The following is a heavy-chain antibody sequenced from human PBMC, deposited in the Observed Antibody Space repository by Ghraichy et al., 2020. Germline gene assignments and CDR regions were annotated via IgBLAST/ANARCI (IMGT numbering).Heavy chain of an antibody. Sequence: SGPTLVKPTQTLTLTCTFSGFSLSTSGVGVGWIRQPPGKALEWLALIYWDDDKRYSPSLKSRLTITKDTSKNQVVLTMTNMDPVDTATYYCATHGYSYAARAFDIWGQGTMVTVSS. CDR1: GFSLSTSGVG. V-gene: IGHV2-5*02. CDR2: IYWDDDK. CDR3: ATHGYSYAARAFDI. D-gene: IGHD5-18*01. J-gene: IGHJ3*02.